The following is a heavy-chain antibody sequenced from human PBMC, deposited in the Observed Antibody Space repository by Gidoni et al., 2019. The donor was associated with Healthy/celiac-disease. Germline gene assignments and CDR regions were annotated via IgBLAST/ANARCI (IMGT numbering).Heavy chain of an antibody. V-gene: IGHV1-69*01. D-gene: IGHD6-13*01. CDR3: ASGIAAAGTYGMDV. CDR1: GATFSSSA. CDR2: IIPIFGTA. J-gene: IGHJ6*02. Sequence: VQLVQSGAEVKTPGSSVKLSCKASGATFSSSAISWVRQAPGQGLEWMGGIIPIFGTANYAQKFQGRDTITADESTSTAYMELSSLSSEDTAVYYCASGIAAAGTYGMDVWGQGTTVTVSS.